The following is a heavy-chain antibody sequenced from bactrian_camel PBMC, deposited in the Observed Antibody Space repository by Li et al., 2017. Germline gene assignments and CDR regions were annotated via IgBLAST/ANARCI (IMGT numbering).Heavy chain of an antibody. CDR3: VRVVDEYSYSYEYNL. CDR2: MRTSTPIT. D-gene: IGHD2*01. CDR1: IRKYC. V-gene: IGHV3S54*01. Sequence: HVQLVESGGDLVQPGGSLRLACTQSIRKYCTAWFRQVPGKERELVASMRTSTPITAYYADSVKGRFTISRDNAKNTLYLQLNNLKSEDTAMYYCVRVVDEYSYSYEYNLWGQGTQVTVS. J-gene: IGHJ4*01.